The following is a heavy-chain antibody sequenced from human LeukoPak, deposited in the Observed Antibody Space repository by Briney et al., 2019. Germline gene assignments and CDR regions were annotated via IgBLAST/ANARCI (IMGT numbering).Heavy chain of an antibody. D-gene: IGHD6-19*01. CDR1: GFTFSKYW. CDR3: ATKQWLAPPPDS. V-gene: IGHV3-74*01. Sequence: GGSLRLSCASSGFTFSKYWMLWVRQAPGKGLESVSRINTGGTVTTYADSVKGRFTVSRDNADNTMFLQMNSVRDEDTAVYYCATKQWLAPPPDSWGQGTPVTVSS. J-gene: IGHJ4*02. CDR2: INTGGTVT.